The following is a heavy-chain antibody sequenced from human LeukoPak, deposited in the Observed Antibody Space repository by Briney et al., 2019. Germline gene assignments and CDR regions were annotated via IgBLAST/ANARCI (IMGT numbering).Heavy chain of an antibody. J-gene: IGHJ4*02. Sequence: GGSLRLSCAASGFTFSSYSMNWVRQAPGKGLEWVSSISSSSSYIYYADSVKGRFTISRDNAKNSLYLQMNSLRAEDTAVYYCASDLDSSWYLFDYWGQGTLVTVSS. CDR1: GFTFSSYS. D-gene: IGHD6-13*01. V-gene: IGHV3-21*01. CDR2: ISSSSSYI. CDR3: ASDLDSSWYLFDY.